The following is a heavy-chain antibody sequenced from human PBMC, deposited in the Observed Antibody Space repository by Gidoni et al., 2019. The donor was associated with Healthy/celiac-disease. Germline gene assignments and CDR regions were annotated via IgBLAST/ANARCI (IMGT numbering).Heavy chain of an antibody. D-gene: IGHD6-6*01. Sequence: QVQLQQGGAGPWKPSETLSLTCAVYGGLLSGYYWSWMRQRPGTGLECIGEIKHSGSTNYNPSFKSRVTISVDKSKTQFSLKLRSVTTSDTAVYYCARKGVAARRTPFDYWGQGTLVTVSS. CDR3: ARKGVAARRTPFDY. CDR1: GGLLSGYY. J-gene: IGHJ4*02. CDR2: IKHSGST. V-gene: IGHV4-34*01.